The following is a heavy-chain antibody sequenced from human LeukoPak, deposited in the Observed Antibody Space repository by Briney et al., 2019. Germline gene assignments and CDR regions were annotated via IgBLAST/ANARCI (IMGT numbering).Heavy chain of an antibody. CDR1: GFTFSSYS. CDR3: AKGISSIAARGYYYMDV. J-gene: IGHJ6*03. CDR2: ISSSSSTI. Sequence: PGGSLRLSCAASGFTFSSYSMNWVRQAPGKGLEWVSYISSSSSTIYYADSVKGRFTISRDNAKNSLYLQMNSLRAEDTAVYYCAKGISSIAARGYYYMDVWGTGTTVTVSS. V-gene: IGHV3-48*01. D-gene: IGHD6-6*01.